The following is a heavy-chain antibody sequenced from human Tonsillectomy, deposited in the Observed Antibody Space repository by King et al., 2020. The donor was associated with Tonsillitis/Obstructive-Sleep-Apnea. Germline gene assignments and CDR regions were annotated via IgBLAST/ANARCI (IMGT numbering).Heavy chain of an antibody. Sequence: VQLVESGGGVVQPGRSLRLSCAASGFTFSSYAMYWFRQAPGRGLWWGGVISYDGSIKYYAESVKGRFTISRDNSKNTLYVQMNSLRAGDTAVYYCARPQGYDFWSGYPLYYYMDVWGKGTTVTVSS. CDR2: ISYDGSIK. J-gene: IGHJ6*03. CDR3: ARPQGYDFWSGYPLYYYMDV. V-gene: IGHV3-30*01. CDR1: GFTFSSYA. D-gene: IGHD3-3*01.